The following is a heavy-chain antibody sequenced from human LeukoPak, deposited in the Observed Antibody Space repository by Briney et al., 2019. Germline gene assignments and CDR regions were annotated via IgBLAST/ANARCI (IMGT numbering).Heavy chain of an antibody. CDR2: IIPIFGTA. CDR1: GGTFNSYA. D-gene: IGHD2-21*01. Sequence: SSVKVSCKASGGTFNSYAISWVRQAPGQGLEWMGGIIPIFGTANYAQKFQGRVTITADESTSTAYMELSSLRSEDTAPYYCAGDCGGDCYSPEPDAFDIWGEGTMVTVSS. J-gene: IGHJ3*02. V-gene: IGHV1-69*01. CDR3: AGDCGGDCYSPEPDAFDI.